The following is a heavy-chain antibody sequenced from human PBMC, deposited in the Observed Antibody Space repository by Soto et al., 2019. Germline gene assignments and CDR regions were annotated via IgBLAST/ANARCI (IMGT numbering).Heavy chain of an antibody. CDR3: ARAGSWYGHSYYYYGMDV. CDR2: IKQDGSEK. V-gene: IGHV3-7*01. J-gene: IGHJ6*02. D-gene: IGHD6-13*01. Sequence: EVQLVESGGGLVQPGGSLRLSCAASGFTFSSYWMSWVRQAPGKGLEWVANIKQDGSEKDYVESVKGRFTISRDNAKNSLYLQMNSLTAEDTAVYYCARAGSWYGHSYYYYGMDVWGQGTTVTASS. CDR1: GFTFSSYW.